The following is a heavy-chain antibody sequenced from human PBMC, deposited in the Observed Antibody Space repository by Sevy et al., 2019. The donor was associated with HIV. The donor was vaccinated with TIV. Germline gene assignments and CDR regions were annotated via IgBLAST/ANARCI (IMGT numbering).Heavy chain of an antibody. CDR3: AKLPSTVMFREKGY. J-gene: IGHJ4*02. V-gene: IGHV3-23*01. CDR2: ISASGDTT. D-gene: IGHD3-10*01. CDR1: GFTFTNYA. Sequence: GGSLRLSCAASGFTFTNYAMNWVRQAPGKGLEWVSGISASGDTTLYSESVKGRFTISRDNSKNTVSLQMSSLRAEDSAIYYCAKLPSTVMFREKGYWGQGTRVTVSS.